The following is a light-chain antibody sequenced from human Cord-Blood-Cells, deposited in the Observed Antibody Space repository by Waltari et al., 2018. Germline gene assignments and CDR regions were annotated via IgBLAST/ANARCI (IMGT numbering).Light chain of an antibody. CDR2: YAS. CDR3: QQYYSTPPVT. J-gene: IGKJ5*01. Sequence: AILMTQSPFSLSASVGDRVTITCWASQAISSYLAWYQQKPAKAPKLFIYYASSLQSWVPSRFSGSGSGTDYTLTISSLQPEDFATYYCQQYYSTPPVTFGQGTRLEIK. CDR1: QAISSY. V-gene: IGKV1D-43*01.